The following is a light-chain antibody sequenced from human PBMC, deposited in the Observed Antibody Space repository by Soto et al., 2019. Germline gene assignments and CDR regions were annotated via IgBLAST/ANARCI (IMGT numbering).Light chain of an antibody. CDR2: GVS. CDR3: SSFTSSNTHV. CDR1: SSDVGNYNY. V-gene: IGLV2-14*01. J-gene: IGLJ1*01. Sequence: QSVLTQPASVSGSPGQSITISCTGTSSDVGNYNYVSWYQHHPGKAPKLLISGVSNRPSGISNRFSGSKSGNTASLTISGLQAEDEGHYYCSSFTSSNTHVFGTGTRSPS.